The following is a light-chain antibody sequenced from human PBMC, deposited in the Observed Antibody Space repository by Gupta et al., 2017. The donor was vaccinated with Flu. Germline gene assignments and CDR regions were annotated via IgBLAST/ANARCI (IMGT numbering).Light chain of an antibody. J-gene: IGKJ1*01. CDR3: QQYDNWPPRT. Sequence: ERATLSCRASQSISSNLAWYQQKPGQAPRLLIYGASTRATNIPARFSGSGSGTEFTLTISSLQSEDFAVYYCQQYDNWPPRTFGQGTKVEIK. V-gene: IGKV3-15*01. CDR2: GAS. CDR1: QSISSN.